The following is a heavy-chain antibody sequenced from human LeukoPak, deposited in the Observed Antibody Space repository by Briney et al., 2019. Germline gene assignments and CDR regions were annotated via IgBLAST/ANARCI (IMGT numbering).Heavy chain of an antibody. Sequence: SETLSLTCAVYGGSFSGYYWSWIRRPPGKGLEWIGEINHSGSTNYNPSLKSRVTISVDTSKNQFSLKLSSVTAADTAVYYCARGGSSLITMIVYFDYWGQGTLVTVSS. CDR1: GGSFSGYY. CDR3: ARGGSSLITMIVYFDY. J-gene: IGHJ4*02. V-gene: IGHV4-34*01. D-gene: IGHD3-22*01. CDR2: INHSGST.